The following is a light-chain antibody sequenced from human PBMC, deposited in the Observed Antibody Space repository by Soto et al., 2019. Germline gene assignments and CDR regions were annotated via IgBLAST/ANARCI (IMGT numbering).Light chain of an antibody. CDR1: SRDVGGYNY. V-gene: IGLV2-8*01. CDR3: SSYADNYHLYV. Sequence: QSVLTQPPSASGSPGQSVTISCTGTSRDVGGYNYVSWYQHHPGKAPKLLIYEVSKRPSGVPDRFSGSKSANTASLTVSGLQAVDEADYSSSSYADNYHLYVFRPGTKVP. J-gene: IGLJ1*01. CDR2: EVS.